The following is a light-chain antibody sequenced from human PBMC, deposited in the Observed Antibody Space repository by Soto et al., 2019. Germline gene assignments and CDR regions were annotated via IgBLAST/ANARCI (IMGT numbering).Light chain of an antibody. CDR3: SSYTTSSTLV. Sequence: QSALTQPASVSGSPGQSITISCTGTSSDVGGYNYVSWYQQHPGKVPKLMIYDVSNRPSGVSSRFSGSKSRNTASLTISGLQAEDEADYYCSSYTTSSTLVFGGGTKVTVL. CDR1: SSDVGGYNY. CDR2: DVS. J-gene: IGLJ2*01. V-gene: IGLV2-14*03.